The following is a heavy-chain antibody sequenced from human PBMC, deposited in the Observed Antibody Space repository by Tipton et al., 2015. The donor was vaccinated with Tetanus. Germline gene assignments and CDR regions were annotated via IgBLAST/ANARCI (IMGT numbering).Heavy chain of an antibody. V-gene: IGHV4-39*07. J-gene: IGHJ4*02. D-gene: IGHD2/OR15-2a*01. CDR3: ARAAGFLGLTHDF. CDR2: VYYSGTT. CDR1: GGSISSPSYY. Sequence: TLSLTCTVSGGSISSPSYYWGWIRQPPGKGLEWIGSVYYSGTTYYNPSLRGRVTISMDRSNTQFSLRLDSLTAADTAVYYCARAAGFLGLTHDFWGRGTLVSFSS.